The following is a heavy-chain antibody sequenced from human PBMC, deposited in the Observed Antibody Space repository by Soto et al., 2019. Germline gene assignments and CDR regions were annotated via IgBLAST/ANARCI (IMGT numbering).Heavy chain of an antibody. D-gene: IGHD2-2*03. CDR3: ARLNGYCISTNCHGYYGMDV. CDR1: GFTFSDHY. V-gene: IGHV3-72*01. CDR2: IRNKANSYTT. J-gene: IGHJ6*02. Sequence: GGSLRLSCAASGFTFSDHYMDWVRLAPGKGLEWVGRIRNKANSYTTDYAASVKGRFTISRDDSKNSLYLQMNSLKTEDTAVYYCARLNGYCISTNCHGYYGMDVWGQGTTVTVSS.